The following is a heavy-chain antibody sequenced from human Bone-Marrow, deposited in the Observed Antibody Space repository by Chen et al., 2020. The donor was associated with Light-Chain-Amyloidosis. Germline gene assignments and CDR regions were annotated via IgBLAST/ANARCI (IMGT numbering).Heavy chain of an antibody. V-gene: IGHV1-18*01. D-gene: IGHD6-19*01. CDR2: ITADNGDK. Sequence: QVQLVQSGPELQKPGASVKVSCKASGYTFTNYGIHWVRQAPGQGLEWMAWITADNGDKKIGQKFQGRVTVTTDTSTNTAYMELTRLTSDDTATYFCTRGARGWYGFFDFWGQGTLVTVSS. J-gene: IGHJ4*02. CDR1: GYTFTNYG. CDR3: TRGARGWYGFFDF.